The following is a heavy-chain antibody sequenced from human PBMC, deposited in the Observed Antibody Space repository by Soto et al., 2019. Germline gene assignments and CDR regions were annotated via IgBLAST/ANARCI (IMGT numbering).Heavy chain of an antibody. CDR3: ARGYAYYYGSGRKKWAPAKFRS. Sequence: PSETLSLTCAVYGGSFSGYYWSWIRQPPGKGLEWIGEINHSGSTNYNPYLKSRVTITVDTSKNQFSLKLSSVTAADTAVYYCARGYAYYYGSGRKKWAPAKFRSWGQGTLVTVSS. J-gene: IGHJ4*02. V-gene: IGHV4-34*01. D-gene: IGHD3-10*01. CDR2: INHSGST. CDR1: GGSFSGYY.